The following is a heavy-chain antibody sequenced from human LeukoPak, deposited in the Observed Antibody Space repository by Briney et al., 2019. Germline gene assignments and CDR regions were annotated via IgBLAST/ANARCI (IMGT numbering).Heavy chain of an antibody. D-gene: IGHD2-15*01. V-gene: IGHV3-7*01. CDR2: IKKDGSER. CDR3: ARVGAQYCSGGSCYIDY. J-gene: IGHJ4*02. Sequence: GGSLRLSCAASGFSFNNYWMTWVRQAPGKGLEWVASIKKDGSERYYVDSVKGRFTISRDNARNSLYLQMNSLRAEDTAVYYCARVGAQYCSGGSCYIDYWGQGTLVTVSS. CDR1: GFSFNNYW.